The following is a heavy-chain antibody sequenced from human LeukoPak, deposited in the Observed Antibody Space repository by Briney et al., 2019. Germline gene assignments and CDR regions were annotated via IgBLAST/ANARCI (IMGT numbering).Heavy chain of an antibody. Sequence: GGSLRLSCAASGFTFSSYSMNWVRQAPGKGLEWVSSISSSSSYIYYADSVKGRFTISRDNAKNSLYLQMNSLRAEDTAVYYCARAGERYCSSTSCYATYYYYYYMDVWGKGTTVTVSS. CDR1: GFTFSSYS. CDR3: ARAGERYCSSTSCYATYYYYYYMDV. D-gene: IGHD2-2*01. CDR2: ISSSSSYI. J-gene: IGHJ6*03. V-gene: IGHV3-21*01.